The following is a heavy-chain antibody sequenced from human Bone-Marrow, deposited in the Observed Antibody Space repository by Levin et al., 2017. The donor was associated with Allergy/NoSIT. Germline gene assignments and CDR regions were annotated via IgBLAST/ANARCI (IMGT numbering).Heavy chain of an antibody. CDR2: FSDTENT. V-gene: IGHV4-59*01. J-gene: IGHJ4*02. CDR1: GAAIDNYY. Sequence: KSSETLSLTCAVSGAAIDNYYWSWIRQSPGKGLEWIGYFSDTENTNYSSSLKSRVTISLDKSKNQLSPNLRSVTAADTAVYYCARALVSGYIGHVYLDYWGQGTLVTVSA. CDR3: ARALVSGYIGHVYLDY. D-gene: IGHD5-12*01.